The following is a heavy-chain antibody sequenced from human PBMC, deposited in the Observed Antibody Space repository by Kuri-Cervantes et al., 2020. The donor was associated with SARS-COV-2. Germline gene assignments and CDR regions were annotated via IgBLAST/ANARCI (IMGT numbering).Heavy chain of an antibody. D-gene: IGHD2-2*01. Sequence: SETLSLTCTVSGGSISSYYWSWIRQPPGKGLEWIGYICYTGSTNYNPSLKSRVTISVDTSKNQFSLKLSSVTAADTAVYYCARDNIVVVPAAIRWFDPWGQGTLVTVSS. CDR3: ARDNIVVVPAAIRWFDP. CDR2: ICYTGST. J-gene: IGHJ5*02. CDR1: GGSISSYY. V-gene: IGHV4-59*01.